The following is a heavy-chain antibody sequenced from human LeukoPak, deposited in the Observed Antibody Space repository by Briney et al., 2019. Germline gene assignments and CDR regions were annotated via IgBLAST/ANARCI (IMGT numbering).Heavy chain of an antibody. CDR3: ARGRYDYFGIRGADSFDI. J-gene: IGHJ3*02. D-gene: IGHD5-12*01. CDR2: IYYSGST. V-gene: IGHV4-59*12. Sequence: SETLSLTCTVSGGSISSYYWSRIRQHPGKGLEWIGYIYYSGSTNYNPSLKSRVTISVDTSKNQFSLKLSSVTAADTAVYYCARGRYDYFGIRGADSFDIWGQGTMVTVSS. CDR1: GGSISSYY.